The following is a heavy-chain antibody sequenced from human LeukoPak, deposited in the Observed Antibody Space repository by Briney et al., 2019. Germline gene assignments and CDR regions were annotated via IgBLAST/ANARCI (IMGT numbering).Heavy chain of an antibody. CDR2: IVGSGAST. CDR1: GFTFSNYA. D-gene: IGHD3-10*01. Sequence: GGSLRLSCAASGFTFSNYAMSWVRQAPGKGLEGVSAIVGSGASTYYADSVKGRFTISTDNSKNTLYLQMDSLRAEDTAVYYCAKKLTGSYYNPYDYWVQGTLVTVSS. CDR3: AKKLTGSYYNPYDY. J-gene: IGHJ4*02. V-gene: IGHV3-23*01.